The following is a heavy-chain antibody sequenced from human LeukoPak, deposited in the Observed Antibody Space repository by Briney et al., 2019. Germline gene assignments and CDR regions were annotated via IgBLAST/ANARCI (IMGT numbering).Heavy chain of an antibody. D-gene: IGHD6-19*01. Sequence: GGSLRLSCAASGFTFSSYAMSWVRQAPGKGLEWVSAISGSGGSTYYADSVKGRFTISRDNSKNTLYLQMNSLRAEDTAVYYCARFLRSGWYYFDYWGQGTLVTVSS. CDR1: GFTFSSYA. CDR3: ARFLRSGWYYFDY. CDR2: ISGSGGST. J-gene: IGHJ4*02. V-gene: IGHV3-23*01.